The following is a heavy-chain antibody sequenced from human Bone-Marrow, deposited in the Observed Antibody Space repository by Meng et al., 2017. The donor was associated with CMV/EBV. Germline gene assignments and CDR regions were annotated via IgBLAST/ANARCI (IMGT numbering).Heavy chain of an antibody. CDR3: ARDPLYYYGMDV. CDR2: INSDGSST. J-gene: IGHJ6*02. CDR1: GFIFSSYW. V-gene: IGHV3-74*01. Sequence: GESLKISCAASGFIFSSYWMHWVRQAPGKGLVWVSRINSDGSSTSYADSVKGRFTISRDNAKNTLYLQMNSLRAEDTAVYYCARDPLYYYGMDVWGQGTTVTVSS.